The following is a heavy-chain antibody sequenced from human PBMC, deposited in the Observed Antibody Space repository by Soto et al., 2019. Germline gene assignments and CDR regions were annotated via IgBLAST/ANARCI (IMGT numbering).Heavy chain of an antibody. V-gene: IGHV3-21*01. Sequence: GGSLRLSCAASGYTFSSYSMNWVRQAPGKGLEWVSSISSSSSYIYYADSVKGRFTISRDNAKNSLYLQMNSLRAEDTAVYYCARHPSSYYYYGMDVWGQGTTVTVSS. CDR2: ISSSSSYI. CDR1: GYTFSSYS. CDR3: ARHPSSYYYYGMDV. J-gene: IGHJ6*02. D-gene: IGHD6-13*01.